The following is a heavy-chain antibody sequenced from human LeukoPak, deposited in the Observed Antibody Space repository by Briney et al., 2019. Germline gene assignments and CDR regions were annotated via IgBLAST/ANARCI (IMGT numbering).Heavy chain of an antibody. CDR1: GYTFTGYY. V-gene: IGHV1-2*02. D-gene: IGHD6-13*01. CDR3: AREIDGAIAAAGTGAFDI. CDR2: INPNNGGT. J-gene: IGHJ3*02. Sequence: GASVKVSCKASGYTFTGYYMHWVRQAPGQGLEWMGWINPNNGGTNYAQKFQGRGTMTRDTAISTAYIEMNRLTSDDRAVYYCAREIDGAIAAAGTGAFDIWGQGTMVTVSS.